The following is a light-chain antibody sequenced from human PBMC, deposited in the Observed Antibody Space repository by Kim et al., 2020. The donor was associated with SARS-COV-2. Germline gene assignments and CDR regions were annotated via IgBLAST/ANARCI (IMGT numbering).Light chain of an antibody. J-gene: IGKJ2*01. CDR3: QQYGSSPPYT. CDR1: QSVRSTS. CDR2: GAS. Sequence: EIVLTQSPGTLSLSPGERATLSCRASQSVRSTSLAWYQQKPGQAPRLLIYGASGRAAGIPDRFSGSGSGTDFTLTISRLEPEDFAVYYCQQYGSSPPYTFGQGTKLEI. V-gene: IGKV3-20*01.